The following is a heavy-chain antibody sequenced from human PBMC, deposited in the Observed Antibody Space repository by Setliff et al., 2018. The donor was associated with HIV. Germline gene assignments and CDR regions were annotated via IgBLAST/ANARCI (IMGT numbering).Heavy chain of an antibody. CDR2: VFYTGFA. J-gene: IGHJ4*02. V-gene: IGHV4-59*08. CDR3: ARQVSIPGVAITPVDY. D-gene: IGHD5-12*01. Sequence: SETLSLTCTVSGDTIRGYYWSWIRQPPGKGLEWMGYVFYTGFAAYNPSLKSRLTISVDTSKSQFSLRLTSVTAADTAIYYCARQVSIPGVAITPVDYWGQGALVTVSS. CDR1: GDTIRGYY.